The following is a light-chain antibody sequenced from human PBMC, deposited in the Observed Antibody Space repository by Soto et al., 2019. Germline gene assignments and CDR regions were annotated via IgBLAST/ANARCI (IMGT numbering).Light chain of an antibody. CDR2: GNS. CDR1: SSNIGAGYD. J-gene: IGLJ1*01. CDR3: QSYDSSLSGSDV. Sequence: QSVLTQPPSVSGAPGQRVTISCTGSSSNIGAGYDVHWYQQLPGTAPKLLIYGNSNRPSGVPDRFSGSKSGTSASLAITGLQAEDEADYYCQSYDSSLSGSDVFGTGTKLPVL. V-gene: IGLV1-40*01.